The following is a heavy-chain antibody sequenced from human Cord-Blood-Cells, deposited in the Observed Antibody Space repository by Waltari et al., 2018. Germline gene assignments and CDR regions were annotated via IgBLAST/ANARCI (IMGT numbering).Heavy chain of an antibody. Sequence: EVQLVESGGGLVKPWGSLRLSCAASGFTFSNAWMSWVRQAPGKGLEWVGRIKSKTDGGTTDYAAPVKGRFTISRDDSKNTLYLQMNSLKTEDTAVYYCTTLGLYYYGSGSYSTFDYWGQGTLVTVSS. V-gene: IGHV3-15*01. CDR2: IKSKTDGGTT. CDR3: TTLGLYYYGSGSYSTFDY. J-gene: IGHJ4*02. CDR1: GFTFSNAW. D-gene: IGHD3-10*01.